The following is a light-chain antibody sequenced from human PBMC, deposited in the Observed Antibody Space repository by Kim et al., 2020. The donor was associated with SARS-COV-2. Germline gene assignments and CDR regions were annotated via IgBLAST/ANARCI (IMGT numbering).Light chain of an antibody. V-gene: IGKV2-30*02. CDR1: QGVRHSDGTTY. CDR2: MVS. CDR3: MQGTHWPRS. Sequence: QSTSNSCRSSQGVRHSDGTTYLNWFQQRPGQSPRRLIYMVSSWESGVPDGFRGSESGTDFTLTISRVEAEDVGVYYCMQGTHWPRSFGQGTKLEI. J-gene: IGKJ2*03.